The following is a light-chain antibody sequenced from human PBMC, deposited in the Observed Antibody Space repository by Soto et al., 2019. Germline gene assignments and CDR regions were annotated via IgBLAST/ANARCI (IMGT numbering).Light chain of an antibody. CDR1: QSVGSY. J-gene: IGKJ2*01. Sequence: EIVLTQSPDTLSLSPGEGATLSCRASQSVGSYLAWYQQKPGQAPRLLIYASSNRATGIPARFSGSGSGIDFTLTMSSLEPEDFAVYYCQQSSNWYTFGQGTKLEIK. CDR2: ASS. V-gene: IGKV3-11*01. CDR3: QQSSNWYT.